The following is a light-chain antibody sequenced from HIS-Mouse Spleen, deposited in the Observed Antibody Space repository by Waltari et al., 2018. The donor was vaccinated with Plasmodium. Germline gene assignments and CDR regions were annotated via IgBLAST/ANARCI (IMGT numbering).Light chain of an antibody. V-gene: IGLV3-1*01. CDR3: QAWDSSTAV. CDR2: QDS. CDR1: KLGDKY. Sequence: SYELTQPPSVSVSPGKTARITCAGAKLGDKYTCWYQQKPGQSPVLVIYQDSKRPSGIPERFSGSNSGNTATLTISGTQAMDEADYYCQAWDSSTAVFGGGTKLTVL. J-gene: IGLJ2*01.